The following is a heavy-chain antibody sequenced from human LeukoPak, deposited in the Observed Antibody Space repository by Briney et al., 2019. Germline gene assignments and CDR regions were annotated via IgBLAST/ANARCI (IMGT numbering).Heavy chain of an antibody. Sequence: SETLSLTCTVSGGSISSYYWSWIRQPPGKGLEWIGEINHSGSTNYNPSLKSRVTISVDTSKNQFSLKLSSVTAADTAVYYCARASSGWHRFDPWGQGTLVTVSS. J-gene: IGHJ5*02. V-gene: IGHV4-34*01. CDR2: INHSGST. CDR3: ARASSGWHRFDP. D-gene: IGHD6-19*01. CDR1: GGSISSYY.